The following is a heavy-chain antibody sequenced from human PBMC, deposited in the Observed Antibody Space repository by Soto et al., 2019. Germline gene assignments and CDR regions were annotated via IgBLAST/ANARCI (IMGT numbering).Heavy chain of an antibody. V-gene: IGHV3-23*04. J-gene: IGHJ4*02. D-gene: IGHD1-7*01. CDR3: AKRPLELHMYDY. Sequence: EVQLAESGGGLVQPGGSLRLSCTASGFIFRNYVMTWVRQAPGKCLEWVSSIIGSGGTTYYTDSEQGRFTISRDNSKNTLFLQINRLRAADTAVYYCAKRPLELHMYDYWGQGTLVTVSS. CDR2: IIGSGGTT. CDR1: GFIFRNYV.